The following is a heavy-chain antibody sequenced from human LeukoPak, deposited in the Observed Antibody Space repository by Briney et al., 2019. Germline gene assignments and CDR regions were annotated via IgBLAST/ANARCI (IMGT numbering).Heavy chain of an antibody. Sequence: SETLSLTCAVSGGSISSGGYSWSWIRQPPGKGLEWIGYIYHSGSTYCNPSLKSRVTISVDRSKNQFSLKLSSVTAADTAVYYCAREARYSGYVIDRDAFDIWGQGTMVTVSS. V-gene: IGHV4-30-2*01. CDR3: AREARYSGYVIDRDAFDI. J-gene: IGHJ3*02. D-gene: IGHD5-12*01. CDR1: GGSISSGGYS. CDR2: IYHSGST.